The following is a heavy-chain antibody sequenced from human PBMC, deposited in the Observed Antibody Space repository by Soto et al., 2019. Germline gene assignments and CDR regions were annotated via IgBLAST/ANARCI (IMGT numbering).Heavy chain of an antibody. J-gene: IGHJ5*02. CDR1: GGTFSSYA. V-gene: IGHV1-69*12. CDR2: IIPIFGTA. CDR3: ARDFGLGGPEVSGFDP. D-gene: IGHD3-16*01. Sequence: QVQLVQSGAEVKKPGSSVKVSCKASGGTFSSYAISWVRQAPGQGLEWMGGIIPIFGTANYAQKFQGRVTITADECTSTAYMELSSLRTEDTAVYYCARDFGLGGPEVSGFDPWGQGTLVTVSS.